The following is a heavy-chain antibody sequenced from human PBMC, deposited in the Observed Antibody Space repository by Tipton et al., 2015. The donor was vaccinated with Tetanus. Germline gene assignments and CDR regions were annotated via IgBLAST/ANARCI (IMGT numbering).Heavy chain of an antibody. V-gene: IGHV4-4*07. CDR2: IYKSGDV. J-gene: IGHJ5*02. Sequence: LRLSCVVSGDSIKSYYWSWIRQSAGKGLEWIGRIYKSGDVNYNPSLKSRLTLSVDTSKTRLSLKLTSVTAADTAVYYCARHLYGYWFDPWGQGALVTVSS. CDR1: GDSIKSYY. CDR3: ARHLYGYWFDP. D-gene: IGHD3-10*01.